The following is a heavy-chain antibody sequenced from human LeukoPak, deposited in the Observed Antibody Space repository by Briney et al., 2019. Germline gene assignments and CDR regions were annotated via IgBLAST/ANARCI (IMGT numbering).Heavy chain of an antibody. CDR2: IYTSGST. V-gene: IGHV4-4*07. CDR3: ARDEEDSSGYYPAY. CDR1: GGSISSYY. Sequence: SETLSLTCTVSGGSISSYYWSWIRQPAGKGLEWIGRIYTSGSTNYNPSLKSRVTISVDKSKNQFSLKLSSVTAADTAVYYCARDEEDSSGYYPAYWGQGTLVTVSS. J-gene: IGHJ4*02. D-gene: IGHD3-22*01.